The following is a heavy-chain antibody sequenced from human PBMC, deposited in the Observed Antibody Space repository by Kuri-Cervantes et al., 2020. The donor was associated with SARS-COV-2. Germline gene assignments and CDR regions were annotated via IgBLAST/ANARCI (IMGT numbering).Heavy chain of an antibody. CDR2: ISGSGGST. CDR3: AKDWGAGQWLEYYYYMDV. J-gene: IGHJ6*03. D-gene: IGHD6-19*01. V-gene: IGHV3-23*01. Sequence: GESLKISCAASGFTFSSYAMSWVRQAPGKGLEWVSAISGSGGSTYYADSVKGRFTISRDNSKNTLYLQMNSLRAEDTAVYYCAKDWGAGQWLEYYYYMDVWGKGTTVTVSS. CDR1: GFTFSSYA.